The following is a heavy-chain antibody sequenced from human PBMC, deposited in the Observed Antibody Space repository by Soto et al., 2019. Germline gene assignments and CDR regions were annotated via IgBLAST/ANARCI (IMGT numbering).Heavy chain of an antibody. CDR3: ARAEMKVERYYYYYYGMDV. V-gene: IGHV1-2*02. Sequence: ASVKVSCKASGYTFTGYYMHWVRQAPGQGLEWMGWINPNSGGTNYAQKFQGRVTMTRDTSISTAYMELSRLRSDDTAVYYCARAEMKVERYYYYYYGMDVWGQGTTVTVSS. D-gene: IGHD3-22*01. CDR2: INPNSGGT. CDR1: GYTFTGYY. J-gene: IGHJ6*02.